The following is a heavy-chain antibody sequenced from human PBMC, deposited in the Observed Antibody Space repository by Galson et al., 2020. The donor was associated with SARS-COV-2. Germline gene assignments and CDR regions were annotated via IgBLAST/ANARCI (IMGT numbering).Heavy chain of an antibody. J-gene: IGHJ4*02. Sequence: SETLSLTCAVSGGSIRSNDHFWGWIRKPPGKGLEWIGSISYSGNTYYSPSLKNRLTISIESSKNQFSLRLFSVTAADTAVYFCARHLDTTGYYHDYCGQGTLVTVSS. V-gene: IGHV4-39*01. CDR2: ISYSGNT. CDR1: GGSIRSNDHF. D-gene: IGHD3-22*01. CDR3: ARHLDTTGYYHDY.